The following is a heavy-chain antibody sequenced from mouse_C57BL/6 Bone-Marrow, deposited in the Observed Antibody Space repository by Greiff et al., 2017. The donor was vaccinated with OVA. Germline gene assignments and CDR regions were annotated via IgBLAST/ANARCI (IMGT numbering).Heavy chain of an antibody. J-gene: IGHJ2*01. V-gene: IGHV1-54*01. CDR3: AMGGYYIDY. D-gene: IGHD4-1*01. Sequence: VQLQQSGAELVRPGTSVKVSCKASGYAFTNYLIEWVKQRPGQGLEWIGVINPGSGGTNYNEKFKGNATLTADKSSSTAYMQLSSLTTEDSAVYFCAMGGYYIDYWGQGTTLTVSS. CDR1: GYAFTNYL. CDR2: INPGSGGT.